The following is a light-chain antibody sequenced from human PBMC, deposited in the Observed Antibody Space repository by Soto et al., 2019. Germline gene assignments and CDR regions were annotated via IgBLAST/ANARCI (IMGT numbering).Light chain of an antibody. J-gene: IGKJ3*01. CDR3: QQTYTTPQET. CDR2: SAS. CDR1: QPINDY. Sequence: DIHMTQSPSSLSASVGDRVAITCRASQPINDYLNWYRQAPGKAPTLLIYSASSLRSGVPSRFSGRGYGTNFTLIISSLQPEDFANYYCQQTYTTPQETLGPGTKVD. V-gene: IGKV1-39*01.